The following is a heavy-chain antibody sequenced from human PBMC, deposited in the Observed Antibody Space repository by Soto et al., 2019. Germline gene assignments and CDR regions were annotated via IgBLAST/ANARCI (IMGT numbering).Heavy chain of an antibody. Sequence: GGSLRLSCAASGFTFSSYGMHWVRQAPGKGLEWVAVISYDGSNKYYADSVKGRFTISRDNSKNTLYLQMNSLRAEDTAVYYCARGTVTTSLAVVYWGQGTLVTVSS. CDR2: ISYDGSNK. J-gene: IGHJ4*02. D-gene: IGHD4-17*01. V-gene: IGHV3-30*19. CDR3: ARGTVTTSLAVVY. CDR1: GFTFSSYG.